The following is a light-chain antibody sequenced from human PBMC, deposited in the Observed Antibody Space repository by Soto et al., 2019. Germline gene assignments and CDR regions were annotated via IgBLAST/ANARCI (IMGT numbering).Light chain of an antibody. CDR3: AAWDGSLNGYV. V-gene: IGLV1-44*01. CDR1: SSNIGSNT. J-gene: IGLJ1*01. Sequence: QSVLTQPPSASGTLGQRVTISCSGSSSNIGSNTVNWYQQLPGTAPKLLIYSNDQRPSGVPDRFSGSKSGTSASLAISGLQSEDEADYYCAAWDGSLNGYVFGTGTKLTVL. CDR2: SND.